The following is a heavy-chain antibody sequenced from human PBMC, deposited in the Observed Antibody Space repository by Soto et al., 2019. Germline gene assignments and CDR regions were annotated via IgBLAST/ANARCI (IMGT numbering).Heavy chain of an antibody. J-gene: IGHJ6*02. CDR3: ASTSMPSRGYSYGHGGIEV. D-gene: IGHD5-18*01. Sequence: PLKISWNVSLYSFTSYWSYWVLKMPFKFLDWMGRIDPSDSYTNDTPSFQGQVTISADKSISTAYLQWSRMKASDTAMYSCASTSMPSRGYSYGHGGIEVWGQGTTVTVSS. CDR1: LYSFTSYW. V-gene: IGHV5-10-1*04. CDR2: IDPSDSYT.